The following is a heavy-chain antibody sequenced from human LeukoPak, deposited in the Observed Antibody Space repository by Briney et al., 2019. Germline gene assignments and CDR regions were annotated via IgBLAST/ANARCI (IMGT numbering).Heavy chain of an antibody. D-gene: IGHD2-2*01. CDR2: ITGRGVRT. CDR1: GFTFSRYG. CDR3: ANGAHPDSSHYYFDY. Sequence: PGGSLRLSCAASGFTFSRYGMSWVRQAPGKGLEWVSAITGRGVRTYNGDSVKGRSTISRDTSKNTVYLQMNSLRGDDTAVYYCANGAHPDSSHYYFDYWGQGALVAVSS. V-gene: IGHV3-23*01. J-gene: IGHJ4*02.